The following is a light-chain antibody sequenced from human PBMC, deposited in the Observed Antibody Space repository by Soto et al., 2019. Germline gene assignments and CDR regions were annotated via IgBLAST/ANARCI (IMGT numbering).Light chain of an antibody. CDR3: QQYGRSPWT. V-gene: IGKV3-20*01. CDR1: QSVDTTY. J-gene: IGKJ1*01. CDR2: GAS. Sequence: EIVLTQSPGTLSLSPGERATLSCRASQSVDTTYLAWYQQNPGQAPRLLIYGASSRATGIPDRFIGSGSGTDFTLTISRLEPEDFAVYYCQQYGRSPWTFGQGTKVEIK.